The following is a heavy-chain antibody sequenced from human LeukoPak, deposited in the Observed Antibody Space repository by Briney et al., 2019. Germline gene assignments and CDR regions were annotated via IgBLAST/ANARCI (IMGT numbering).Heavy chain of an antibody. CDR2: IKSKTDGGTT. CDR1: GFTFSNAW. V-gene: IGHV3-15*01. J-gene: IGHJ4*02. D-gene: IGHD6-19*01. CDR3: TTPSGYSSGWFFDY. Sequence: GGSLRLSCAASGFTFSNAWMSWVRQAPGKGLEWVGRIKSKTDGGTTDYAAPVKGRFTISRDDSKNTLYLQMNSLKTEDTAVYYCTTPSGYSSGWFFDYWGQGTLVTVSS.